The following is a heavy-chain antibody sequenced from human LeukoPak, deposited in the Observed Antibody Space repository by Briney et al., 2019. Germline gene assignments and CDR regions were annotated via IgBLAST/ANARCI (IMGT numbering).Heavy chain of an antibody. J-gene: IGHJ4*02. CDR3: AKVQSPYGSGSYYSLFDY. D-gene: IGHD3-10*01. CDR2: ISGSGGST. Sequence: GSLRLSCAASGFTFSSYAMSWVRQAPGKGLEWVSAISGSGGSTYYADSVKGRFTISRDNSKNTLYLQMNSLRAEDTAVYYCAKVQSPYGSGSYYSLFDYWGQGTLVIVSS. CDR1: GFTFSSYA. V-gene: IGHV3-23*01.